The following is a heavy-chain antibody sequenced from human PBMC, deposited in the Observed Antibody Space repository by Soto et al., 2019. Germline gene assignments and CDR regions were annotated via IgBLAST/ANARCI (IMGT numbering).Heavy chain of an antibody. CDR1: GFSFSHYA. Sequence: GGSLRLSCAASGFSFSHYAMHWVRQPPGKGLEWVALISYDGENQYFTDSVRGRFTISRDNSRTAVYLEMNDLRLDDTATYYCVSPHSESSNAFDLWGQGTLVTVSS. J-gene: IGHJ5*02. D-gene: IGHD3-10*01. CDR2: ISYDGENQ. V-gene: IGHV3-30*04. CDR3: VSPHSESSNAFDL.